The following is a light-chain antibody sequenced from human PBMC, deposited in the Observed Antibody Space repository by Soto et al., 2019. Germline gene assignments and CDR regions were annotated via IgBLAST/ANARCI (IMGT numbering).Light chain of an antibody. Sequence: QSALTQPPSASGSPGQSVTIPCTGTSSDVGGDNSVSWYQQHPGKAPKLMIYEVSKRPSGVPDRFSGSKSGNTASLTVSGLQAEDEADYYCSSYAGSNNWVFGGGTKLTVL. CDR2: EVS. V-gene: IGLV2-8*01. J-gene: IGLJ3*02. CDR3: SSYAGSNNWV. CDR1: SSDVGGDNS.